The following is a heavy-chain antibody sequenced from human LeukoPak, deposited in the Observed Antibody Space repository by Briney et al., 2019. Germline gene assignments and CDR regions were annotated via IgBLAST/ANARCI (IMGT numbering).Heavy chain of an antibody. CDR2: ISGSGGST. CDR3: ARALWFGEGGLDY. Sequence: GSLRLSCAASGFTFSSYAMSWVRQAPGKGLEWVSAISGSGGSTYSADSVKGRFTISRDNSKNTLYLQMNSLRAEDTAVYYCARALWFGEGGLDYWGQGTLVTVSS. CDR1: GFTFSSYA. J-gene: IGHJ4*02. V-gene: IGHV3-23*01. D-gene: IGHD3-10*01.